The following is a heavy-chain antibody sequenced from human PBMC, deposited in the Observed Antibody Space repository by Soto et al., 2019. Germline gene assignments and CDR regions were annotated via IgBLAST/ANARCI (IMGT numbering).Heavy chain of an antibody. J-gene: IGHJ4*02. D-gene: IGHD2-2*01. CDR1: GFTFSSYA. Sequence: GGSLRLSCAASGFTFSSYAMSWVRQAPGKGLEWVSAISGSGGSTYYADSVKGRFTISRDNSKNTLYLQMNSLRAEDTAVYYGAKSRFVVVPAAKEGYFDYWGQGTLVTVSS. V-gene: IGHV3-23*01. CDR2: ISGSGGST. CDR3: AKSRFVVVPAAKEGYFDY.